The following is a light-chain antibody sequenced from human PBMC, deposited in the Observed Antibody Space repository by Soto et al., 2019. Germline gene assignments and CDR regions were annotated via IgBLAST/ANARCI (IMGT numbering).Light chain of an antibody. CDR1: QTISSW. CDR3: QQYDILPIT. CDR2: KAS. J-gene: IGKJ5*01. Sequence: IQMTQSPSTLSGSVGDRVTITCRASQTISSWLAWYQQKPGKAPKLLIYKASTLKSGVPSRFSGSGSGTHFTFTISSLQTEDIGTYYCQQYDILPITFGRGTRLEIK. V-gene: IGKV1-5*03.